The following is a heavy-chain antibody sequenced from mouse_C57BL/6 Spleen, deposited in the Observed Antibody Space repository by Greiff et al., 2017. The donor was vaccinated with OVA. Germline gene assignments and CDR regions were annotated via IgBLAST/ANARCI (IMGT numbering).Heavy chain of an antibody. CDR3: ARWPDDDLYYFDY. J-gene: IGHJ2*01. V-gene: IGHV1-55*01. CDR1: GYTFTSYW. CDR2: IYPGSGST. D-gene: IGHD2-4*01. Sequence: QVQLQQPGAELVKPGASVKMSCKASGYTFTSYWITWVKQRPGQGLEWIGDIYPGSGSTNYNEKFKSKATLTVETSTSTAYMQLSLLTSEDSAVYYCARWPDDDLYYFDYWGQGTTLTVSS.